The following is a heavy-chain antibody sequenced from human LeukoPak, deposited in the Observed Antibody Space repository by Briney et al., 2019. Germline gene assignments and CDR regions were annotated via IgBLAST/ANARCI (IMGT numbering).Heavy chain of an antibody. D-gene: IGHD2-15*01. CDR2: IKQDGSEK. Sequence: GGSLRLSCAASGFTFSTYWMSWVRQAPGKGLEWAANIKQDGSEKYYVDSVKGRFTISRDNAKNSQYLQMNSLRVEDTAVYYCARDAGYCSGGSCYLYYFGYWGQGTPVTVSS. V-gene: IGHV3-7*05. J-gene: IGHJ4*02. CDR1: GFTFSTYW. CDR3: ARDAGYCSGGSCYLYYFGY.